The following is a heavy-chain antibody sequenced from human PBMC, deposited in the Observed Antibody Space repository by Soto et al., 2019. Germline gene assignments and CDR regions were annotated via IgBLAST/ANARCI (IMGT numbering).Heavy chain of an antibody. CDR2: ISHSGTTI. J-gene: IGHJ5*02. CDR3: ARDRVEGAGWFDP. D-gene: IGHD1-26*01. Sequence: GGSLRLSCTASGLTLSDYYMNWIRQAPGKGLEWISYISHSGTTISYADSVKGRFTISRDNADNSLFLQMNSLRAEDTAVYYCARDRVEGAGWFDPWGQGTLVTVSS. CDR1: GLTLSDYY. V-gene: IGHV3-11*01.